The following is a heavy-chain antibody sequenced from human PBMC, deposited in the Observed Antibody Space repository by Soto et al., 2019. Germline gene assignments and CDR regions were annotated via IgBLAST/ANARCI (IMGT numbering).Heavy chain of an antibody. CDR1: GGTFSSYA. J-gene: IGHJ4*02. V-gene: IGHV1-69*13. CDR2: IIPIFGTA. Sequence: SVKVSCKASGGTFSSYAISWVRQAPGQGLEWMGGIIPIFGTANYAQKFQGRVTITADESTSTAYMELSSLRSEDTAVYYCARGSRVVPGLGVTTFYPFDYWGQGTLVTVSS. D-gene: IGHD3-16*01. CDR3: ARGSRVVPGLGVTTFYPFDY.